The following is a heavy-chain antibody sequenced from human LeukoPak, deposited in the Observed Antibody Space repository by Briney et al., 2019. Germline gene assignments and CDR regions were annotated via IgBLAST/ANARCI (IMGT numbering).Heavy chain of an antibody. CDR2: IKSKTDGGTT. Sequence: GGSLRLSCAASGFTFSNAWMSWVRQAPGKGLEWVGRIKSKTDGGTTDYAAPVKGSFTISRDDSKNTLYLQMNSPKTEDTAVYYCTTLAPSIADDYWGQGTLVTVSS. CDR1: GFTFSNAW. D-gene: IGHD6-6*01. J-gene: IGHJ4*02. V-gene: IGHV3-15*01. CDR3: TTLAPSIADDY.